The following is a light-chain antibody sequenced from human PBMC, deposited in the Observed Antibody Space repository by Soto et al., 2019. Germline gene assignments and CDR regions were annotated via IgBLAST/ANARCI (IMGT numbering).Light chain of an antibody. J-gene: IGKJ1*01. CDR2: SAS. CDR1: QTVSKF. CDR3: QQTYSLPRT. V-gene: IGKV1-39*01. Sequence: DVQMTQSPSSLSASVGDSVTIACRASQTVSKFVNWYQQKPGKVPDLLIYSASTLYSGVPSRFSGSGSGTEFTLTISNLQPEDFATYYCQQTYSLPRTFAQGIKVDIK.